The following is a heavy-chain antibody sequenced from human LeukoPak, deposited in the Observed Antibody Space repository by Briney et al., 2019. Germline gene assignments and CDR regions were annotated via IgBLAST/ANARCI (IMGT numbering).Heavy chain of an antibody. CDR3: ARDGSGYSDPVDY. J-gene: IGHJ4*02. CDR2: ISSSSSYI. Sequence: GGSLRLSCGASGFTFSTYGMTWVRQAPGKGLEWVSSISSSSSYIYYADSVKGRFTISRYNAKNSLYLQMNSLRAEDTAVYYCARDGSGYSDPVDYWGQGTLVTVSS. D-gene: IGHD3-22*01. V-gene: IGHV3-21*01. CDR1: GFTFSTYG.